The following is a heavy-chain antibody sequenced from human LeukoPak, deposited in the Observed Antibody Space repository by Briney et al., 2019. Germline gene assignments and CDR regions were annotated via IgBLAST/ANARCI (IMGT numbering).Heavy chain of an antibody. Sequence: ASVKVSCKASGYTFTSYYMHWVRQAPGQGLEWMGIINPSGGSTSYAQKFQGRVTMTRDTSTSTVYMELSSLRSEDTAVYYCASSVNWNDQWLDPWGQGTLVTVSS. CDR1: GYTFTSYY. CDR3: ASSVNWNDQWLDP. V-gene: IGHV1-46*01. J-gene: IGHJ5*02. D-gene: IGHD1-1*01. CDR2: INPSGGST.